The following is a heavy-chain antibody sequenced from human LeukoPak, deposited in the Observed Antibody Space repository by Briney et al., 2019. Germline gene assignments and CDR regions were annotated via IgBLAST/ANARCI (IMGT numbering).Heavy chain of an antibody. CDR1: GFTFSSYS. Sequence: GGSLRLSCAASGFTFSSYSMEWVRQAPGKGLEWVSHISGSWSTIYYADSVKGRFTISRDNAKNSLYLQMNSLRAEDTAVYYCARGFSMIEDYWGQGTLVTVSS. J-gene: IGHJ4*02. D-gene: IGHD3-22*01. CDR2: ISGSWSTI. CDR3: ARGFSMIEDY. V-gene: IGHV3-48*01.